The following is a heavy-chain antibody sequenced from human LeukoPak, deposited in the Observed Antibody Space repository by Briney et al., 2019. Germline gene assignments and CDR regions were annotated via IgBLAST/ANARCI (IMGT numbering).Heavy chain of an antibody. CDR3: ARVFREVVVVAPGTFDP. CDR1: GFTFSSYS. Sequence: GGSLRLSCAASGFTFSSYSMNWVRQAPGKGLEWVSYISSSSSTIYYADSVKGRFTISRDNAKNSLYLQMNSLRAEDTAFYYCARVFREVVVVAPGTFDPWGQGTLVTVSS. J-gene: IGHJ5*02. V-gene: IGHV3-48*04. CDR2: ISSSSSTI. D-gene: IGHD2-15*01.